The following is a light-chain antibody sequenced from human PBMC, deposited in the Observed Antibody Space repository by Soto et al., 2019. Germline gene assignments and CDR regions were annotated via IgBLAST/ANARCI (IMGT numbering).Light chain of an antibody. V-gene: IGKV3-20*01. CDR3: QQYDTLVWT. Sequence: EIVLTQSPGTLSLSPGERATLSCRASQKIDNNYLAWYQQKLGQAPRLLIHGAFTRATGIPDRFSGRGSETDFTLTISKLEPEDFAVYYCQQYDTLVWTVGQGTKVEIK. J-gene: IGKJ1*01. CDR2: GAF. CDR1: QKIDNNY.